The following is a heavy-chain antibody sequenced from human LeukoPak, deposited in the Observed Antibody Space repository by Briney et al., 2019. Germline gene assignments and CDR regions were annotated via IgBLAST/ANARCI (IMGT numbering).Heavy chain of an antibody. CDR2: ISYDGSNK. V-gene: IGHV3-30*04. CDR3: ASPLFQGGYDWESGFDH. J-gene: IGHJ4*02. CDR1: GFTFSSYA. Sequence: PGGSLRLSCAASGFTFSSYAMHWVRQAPGKGLEWVAVISYDGSNKYYADSVKGRFTISRDNSKNTLYLQMNSLRAEDTAVYYCASPLFQGGYDWESGFDHWGQGTLVTVSS. D-gene: IGHD5-12*01.